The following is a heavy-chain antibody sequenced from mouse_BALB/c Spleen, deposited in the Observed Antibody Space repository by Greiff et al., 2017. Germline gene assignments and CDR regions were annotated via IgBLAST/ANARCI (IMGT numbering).Heavy chain of an antibody. CDR2: IDPYNGGT. Sequence: EVQLQQSGPELGKPGASVKISCKASGYSFTGYNMYWVKQSHRKSLEWIGYIDPYNGGTSYNQKSKGKATLTVDKSSSTAYMHLNSLTSEDSAIYYCARRSYGYDAMDYWGQGTTLTVSS. D-gene: IGHD1-2*01. CDR3: ARRSYGYDAMDY. J-gene: IGHJ2*01. CDR1: GYSFTGYN. V-gene: IGHV1S135*01.